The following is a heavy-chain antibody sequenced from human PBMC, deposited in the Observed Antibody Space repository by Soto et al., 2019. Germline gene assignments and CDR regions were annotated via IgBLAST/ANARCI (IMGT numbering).Heavy chain of an antibody. J-gene: IGHJ4*02. CDR1: GFTFSSYG. D-gene: IGHD3-22*01. CDR2: ISYDGSNK. V-gene: IGHV3-30*03. Sequence: QVQLVESGGGVVQPGRSLRLSCAASGFTFSSYGMHWVRQAPGKGLEWVAVISYDGSNKYYADSVKGRFTISRDNSKNTLYLQMNSLRAEDTAVYYCARGSDYYDSSGYYSYFDCWGQGTLVTVSS. CDR3: ARGSDYYDSSGYYSYFDC.